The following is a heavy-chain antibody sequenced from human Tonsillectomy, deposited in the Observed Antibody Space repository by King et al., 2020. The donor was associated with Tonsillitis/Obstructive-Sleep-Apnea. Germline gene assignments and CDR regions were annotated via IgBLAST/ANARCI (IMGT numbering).Heavy chain of an antibody. CDR3: ARGAQWGY. CDR1: GGSFSGYY. D-gene: IGHD1-26*01. Sequence: VQLQQWGAGLLKPSETLSLTCAVYGGSFSGYYWSLIRQPPGKGLELIGDISHSGSTSYDPSLQSRVTISLDMSKNQFSLKLSSVTAADTAVYYCARGAQWGYWGQGTLVTVSS. V-gene: IGHV4-34*01. CDR2: ISHSGST. J-gene: IGHJ4*02.